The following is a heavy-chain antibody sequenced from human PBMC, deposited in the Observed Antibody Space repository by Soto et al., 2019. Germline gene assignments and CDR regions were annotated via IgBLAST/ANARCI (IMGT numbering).Heavy chain of an antibody. J-gene: IGHJ6*02. CDR1: GFTVSSNY. CDR3: AGDIRHKYSSSSYYYYYGMDV. Sequence: TGGSLRLSCAASGFTVSSNYMSWVLQAPGKGLEWVSVIYSGGSTYYADSVKGRFTISRHNSKNTLYLQMNSLRAEDTAVYYCAGDIRHKYSSSSYYYYYGMDVWGQGTTVTVSS. CDR2: IYSGGST. V-gene: IGHV3-53*04. D-gene: IGHD6-6*01.